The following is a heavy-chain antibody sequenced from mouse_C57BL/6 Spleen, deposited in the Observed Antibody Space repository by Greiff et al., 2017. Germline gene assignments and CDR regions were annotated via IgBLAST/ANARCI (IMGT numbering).Heavy chain of an antibody. CDR1: GFTFSSYA. V-gene: IGHV5-4*01. J-gene: IGHJ3*01. Sequence: EVQLVDSGGGLVKPGGSLKLSCAASGFTFSSYAMSWVRQTPEKRLEWVATISDGGSYTYYPDNVKGRFTISRDNAKNNLYLQMSHLKSEDTAMYYCARDSPFAYWGQGTLVTVSA. CDR2: ISDGGSYT. CDR3: ARDSPFAY. D-gene: IGHD6-1*01.